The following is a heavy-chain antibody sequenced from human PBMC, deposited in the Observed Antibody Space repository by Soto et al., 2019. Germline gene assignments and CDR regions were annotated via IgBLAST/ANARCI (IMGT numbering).Heavy chain of an antibody. D-gene: IGHD2-21*01. CDR1: GFTFSSYA. J-gene: IGHJ6*02. V-gene: IGHV3-30-3*01. CDR3: ARDAAMVRSGLLHYYYYGMDV. Sequence: GGSLRLSCAASGFTFSSYAMHWVRQAPGKGLEWVAVISYDGSNKYYADSVKGRFTISRDNSKNTLYLQMNGLRAEDTAVYYCARDAAMVRSGLLHYYYYGMDVWGQGTTVTVSS. CDR2: ISYDGSNK.